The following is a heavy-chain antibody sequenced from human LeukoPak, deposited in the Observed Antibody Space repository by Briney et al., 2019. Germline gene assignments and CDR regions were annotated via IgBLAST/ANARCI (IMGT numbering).Heavy chain of an antibody. CDR1: GYTFTSYY. CDR2: ISAYNGNT. Sequence: ASVKVSCKASGYTFTSYYMHWVRQAPGQGLEWMGWISAYNGNTNYAQKLQGRVTMTTDTSTSTAYMELRSLRSDDTAVYYCARDREYSSSWYEYYYYGMDVWGQGTTVTVSS. J-gene: IGHJ6*02. CDR3: ARDREYSSSWYEYYYYGMDV. D-gene: IGHD6-13*01. V-gene: IGHV1-18*04.